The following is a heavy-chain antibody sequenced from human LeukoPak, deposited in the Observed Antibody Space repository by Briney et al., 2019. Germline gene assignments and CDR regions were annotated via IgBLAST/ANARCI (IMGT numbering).Heavy chain of an antibody. V-gene: IGHV3-21*01. CDR3: ARDLVVQGVILGAIDY. J-gene: IGHJ4*02. D-gene: IGHD3-10*01. CDR1: GFTFSSYS. CDR2: ISSSSSYI. Sequence: PGGSLRLSCAASGFTFSSYSMNWVRQAPGKGLEWVSSISSSSSYIYYADSVKGRFTISRDNAKNSLYLQMNSLRAEDTAVYYCARDLVVQGVILGAIDYWGQGTLVTVSS.